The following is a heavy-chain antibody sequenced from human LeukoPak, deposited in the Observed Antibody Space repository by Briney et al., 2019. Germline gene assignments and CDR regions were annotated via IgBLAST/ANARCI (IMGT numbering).Heavy chain of an antibody. CDR1: GFTFSSYA. J-gene: IGHJ4*02. D-gene: IGHD6-13*01. V-gene: IGHV3-64*01. Sequence: GGSLRLSCAASGFTFSSYAMHWVRQAPGKGLEYVSAISSNGGSTYYANSVKGRFTISRDNSKNTLYLQMGSLRAENTAVYYCARDARYSSSWHWSFEYWGQGTLVTVSS. CDR3: ARDARYSSSWHWSFEY. CDR2: ISSNGGST.